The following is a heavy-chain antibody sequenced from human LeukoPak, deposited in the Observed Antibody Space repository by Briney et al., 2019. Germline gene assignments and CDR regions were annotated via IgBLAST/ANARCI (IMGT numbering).Heavy chain of an antibody. CDR2: INHIGST. CDR3: ARAGLWFGVYFDY. V-gene: IGHV4-34*01. CDR1: GGSFSGYY. D-gene: IGHD3-10*01. J-gene: IGHJ4*02. Sequence: PSETLSLTCAVYGGSFSGYYWSWIRQPPGKWLEWIGEINHIGSTNYNPSLKSRVTISVDTSKNQFSLKLSSVTAADTAVYYCARAGLWFGVYFDYWGQGTLVTVSS.